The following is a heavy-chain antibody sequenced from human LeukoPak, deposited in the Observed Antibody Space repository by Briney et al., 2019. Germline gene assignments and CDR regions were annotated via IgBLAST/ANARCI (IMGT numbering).Heavy chain of an antibody. CDR2: INSDGSWT. D-gene: IGHD2/OR15-2a*01. CDR3: VSFYETY. Sequence: GGSLRLSCAASGNYWMHWVRQVPGKGLVWVSHINSDGSWTSYADSVKGRFTISKDNAENTVHLQMNSLRAEDTAVYYCVSFYETYWGRGTLVTVSS. J-gene: IGHJ4*02. V-gene: IGHV3-74*01. CDR1: GNYW.